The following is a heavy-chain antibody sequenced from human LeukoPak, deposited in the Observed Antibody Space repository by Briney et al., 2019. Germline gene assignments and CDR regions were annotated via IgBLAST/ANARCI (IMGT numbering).Heavy chain of an antibody. CDR3: AREPILLRFLNA. CDR2: ISSSGSTI. J-gene: IGHJ5*02. D-gene: IGHD3-3*01. CDR1: GFTFSDYY. Sequence: GGSLRLSCAASGFTFSDYYMSWIRQAPGKGLEWVSYISSSGSTIYYADSVKGRFTISRDNAKNSLYLQMKSLRAEDTAVYYCAREPILLRFLNAWGQGTLVTVSS. V-gene: IGHV3-11*04.